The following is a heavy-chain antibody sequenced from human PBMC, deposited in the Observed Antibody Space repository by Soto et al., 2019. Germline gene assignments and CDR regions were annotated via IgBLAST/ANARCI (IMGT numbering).Heavy chain of an antibody. Sequence: PGESLKISCKGSGYSFTSYWISWVRQMPGKGLEWMGRIDPSDSYTNYSPSFQGHVTISADKSISTAYLQWSSLKASDTAMYYCARERIERNWNYDSQYYGMDVWGQGTTVTVSS. CDR1: GYSFTSYW. D-gene: IGHD1-7*01. J-gene: IGHJ6*02. CDR3: ARERIERNWNYDSQYYGMDV. CDR2: IDPSDSYT. V-gene: IGHV5-10-1*01.